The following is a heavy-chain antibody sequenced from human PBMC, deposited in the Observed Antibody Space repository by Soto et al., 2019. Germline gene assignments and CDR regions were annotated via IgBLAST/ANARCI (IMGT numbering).Heavy chain of an antibody. CDR2: IHHSGDP. D-gene: IGHD3-10*01. J-gene: IGHJ4*02. CDR3: ARIDYCSGSDYNFDY. CDR1: SGSISSSYW. Sequence: QVQLQESGPGLVTPSGTLSVTCAVSSGSISSSYWWSWVRQPPGERLEWIGEIHHSGDPNYNPSLESRVTISVDKYKNQFSLRLSSVTAADTAVYYCARIDYCSGSDYNFDYWGQGTLVTVSS. V-gene: IGHV4-4*02.